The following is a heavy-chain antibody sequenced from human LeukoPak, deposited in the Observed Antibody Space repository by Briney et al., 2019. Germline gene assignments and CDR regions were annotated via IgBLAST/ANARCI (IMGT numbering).Heavy chain of an antibody. V-gene: IGHV4-61*02. CDR2: IYTSGST. Sequence: NPSQTLSLTCTVSGGSISSGSYYWSWIRQPARKGLEWIGRIYTSGSTNYNPSLKSRVTISVDTSKNQFSLRLSSVTAADTAVYYCARDVWFGAGRTFDYWGQGTLVTVSS. CDR3: ARDVWFGAGRTFDY. J-gene: IGHJ4*02. D-gene: IGHD3-10*01. CDR1: GGSISSGSYY.